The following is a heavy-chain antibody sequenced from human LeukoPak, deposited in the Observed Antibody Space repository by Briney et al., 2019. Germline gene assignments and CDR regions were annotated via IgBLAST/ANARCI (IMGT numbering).Heavy chain of an antibody. V-gene: IGHV3-23*01. J-gene: IGHJ6*03. Sequence: GGSLRLSCAASGFTFSSYAMSWVRQAPGKGLEWVSSISGSGGSTYYADSVKGRFTISRDNSKNTLYLQMNSLRAEDTAIYYCAKNGDRGAYCTGGTCYPYFYYYMDVWGKGTTVTI. CDR2: ISGSGGST. CDR1: GFTFSSYA. CDR3: AKNGDRGAYCTGGTCYPYFYYYMDV. D-gene: IGHD2-15*01.